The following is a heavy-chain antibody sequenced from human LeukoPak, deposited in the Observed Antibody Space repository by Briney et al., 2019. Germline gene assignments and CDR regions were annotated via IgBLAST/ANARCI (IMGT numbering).Heavy chain of an antibody. CDR2: INPGGGST. J-gene: IGHJ6*02. V-gene: IGHV1-46*01. CDR3: ARYCSSTSCYGSPGQQLSSPRYYYYYGMDV. CDR1: GYTFINYY. D-gene: IGHD2-2*01. Sequence: ASVKVSCKASGYTFINYYIHWVRQAPGQGLEWMGIINPGGGSTSYTPKFQGRLIMTRDTSTSTVYMELSSLRCEDTAVYYCARYCSSTSCYGSPGQQLSSPRYYYYYGMDVWGQGTTVTVSS.